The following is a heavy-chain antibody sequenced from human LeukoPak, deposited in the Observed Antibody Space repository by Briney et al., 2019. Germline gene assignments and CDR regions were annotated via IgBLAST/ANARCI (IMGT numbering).Heavy chain of an antibody. CDR1: GFTFSNAW. J-gene: IGHJ6*03. Sequence: GGSLRLSCAASGFTFSNAWMSWVRQAPGKGLEWVGRIKSKTDGGTTDYAAPVKGRFTISRDDSKNTLYLQMNSLRAEDTAVYYCARAIISDIVLMVYESYMDVWGKGTTVTVSS. CDR2: IKSKTDGGTT. CDR3: ARAIISDIVLMVYESYMDV. D-gene: IGHD2-8*01. V-gene: IGHV3-15*01.